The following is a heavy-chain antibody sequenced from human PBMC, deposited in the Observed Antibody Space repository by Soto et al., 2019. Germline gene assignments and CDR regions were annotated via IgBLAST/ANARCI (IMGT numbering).Heavy chain of an antibody. CDR2: ISRDGTTT. CDR3: VRDRSILTFFDR. CDR1: GFTFSAYW. Sequence: GGSLXLSCAASGFTFSAYWMHWVRQTPEKGLEWISRISRDGTTTGYAASVKGRFTVSRDNARNTLNLQMNSLRAEDTAVYYCVRDRSILTFFDRWGQGTLVTVSS. D-gene: IGHD7-27*01. J-gene: IGHJ4*02. V-gene: IGHV3-74*01.